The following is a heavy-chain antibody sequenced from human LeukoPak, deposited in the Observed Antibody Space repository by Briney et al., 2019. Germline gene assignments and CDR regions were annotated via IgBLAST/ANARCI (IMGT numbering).Heavy chain of an antibody. V-gene: IGHV3-21*01. D-gene: IGHD3-9*01. CDR1: GFTFSSYS. CDR2: ISSSSSYI. CDR3: ARDFDWLSQGFDY. J-gene: IGHJ4*02. Sequence: KTGGSLRLSCAASGFTFSSYSMNWVRQAPGKGLEWVSSISSSSSYIYYADSVKSRFTISRDNAKNSLYLQMNSLRAEDTAVYYCARDFDWLSQGFDYWGQGTLVTVSS.